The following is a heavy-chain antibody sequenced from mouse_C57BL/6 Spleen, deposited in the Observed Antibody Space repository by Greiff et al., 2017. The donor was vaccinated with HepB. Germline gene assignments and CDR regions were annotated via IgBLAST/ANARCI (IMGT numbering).Heavy chain of an antibody. CDR2: IDPSDSYT. D-gene: IGHD1-1*01. CDR3: ARDYGSSDFAY. Sequence: QVQLQQPGAELVKPGASVKLSCKASGYTFTSYWMQWVKQRPGQGLEWIGEIDPSDSYTNYNQKFKGKATLTVDTSSSTAYMQLSSLTSEDSAVYYCARDYGSSDFAYWGQGTLVTVSA. CDR1: GYTFTSYW. J-gene: IGHJ3*01. V-gene: IGHV1-50*01.